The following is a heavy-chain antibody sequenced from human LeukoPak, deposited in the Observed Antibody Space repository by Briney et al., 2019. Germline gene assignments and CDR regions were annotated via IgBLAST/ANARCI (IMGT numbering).Heavy chain of an antibody. Sequence: SETLSLTCTVSGGSISSSSYYWGWIRQPPGKGLEWIGSIYYSGSTYYNPSLKSRVAISVDTSKNQFSLKLSSVTAADTAVYYCASAVATVTTFDYWGQGTLVTVSS. J-gene: IGHJ4*02. CDR3: ASAVATVTTFDY. CDR2: IYYSGST. D-gene: IGHD4-17*01. CDR1: GGSISSSSYY. V-gene: IGHV4-39*07.